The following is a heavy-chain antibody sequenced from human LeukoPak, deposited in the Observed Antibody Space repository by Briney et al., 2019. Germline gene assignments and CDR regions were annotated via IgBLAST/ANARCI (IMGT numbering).Heavy chain of an antibody. CDR1: GGSFSGYY. D-gene: IGHD2-2*01. Sequence: SETLSLTCAVYGGSFSGYYWSWIRQPPGKGLEWIGEINHSGSTNYNPSLKSRVTISVDTSKNQFSLKLSSVTAADTAVYYCARVVVPAAKASRLWYFDLWGRGTLVTVSS. CDR2: INHSGST. J-gene: IGHJ2*01. V-gene: IGHV4-34*01. CDR3: ARVVVPAAKASRLWYFDL.